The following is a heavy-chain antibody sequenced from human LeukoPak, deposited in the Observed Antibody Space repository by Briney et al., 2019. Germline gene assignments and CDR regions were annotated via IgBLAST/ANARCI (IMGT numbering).Heavy chain of an antibody. Sequence: ASVKVSCKASGYTFTSYGISWVRQAPGQGLEWMGWISAYNGNTNYAQKLQGRVTMTTDTSTSTAYMELRSLRSDDTAVYYCARVRSGPYGSGSYYIDYWGQGTLVTVSS. CDR3: ARVRSGPYGSGSYYIDY. J-gene: IGHJ4*02. CDR1: GYTFTSYG. D-gene: IGHD3-10*01. V-gene: IGHV1-18*01. CDR2: ISAYNGNT.